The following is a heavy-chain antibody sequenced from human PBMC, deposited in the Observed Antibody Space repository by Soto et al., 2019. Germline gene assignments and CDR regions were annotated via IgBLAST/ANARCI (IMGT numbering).Heavy chain of an antibody. Sequence: PGGSLRLSCTASGFTFGDYALSWFRQAPRKGLEWVGFIRSKADGETTEYAASVKDRFTISRDDSKSIAYLQMNSLKTEDTAVYYCTRDRADYADYERFDYWGQGTLVTVS. J-gene: IGHJ4*02. CDR3: TRDRADYADYERFDY. D-gene: IGHD4-17*01. V-gene: IGHV3-49*03. CDR2: IRSKADGETT. CDR1: GFTFGDYA.